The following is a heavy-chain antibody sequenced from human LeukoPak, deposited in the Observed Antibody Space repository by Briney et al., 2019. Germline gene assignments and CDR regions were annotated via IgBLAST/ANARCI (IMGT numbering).Heavy chain of an antibody. CDR1: GFTFSSYG. D-gene: IGHD5-24*01. CDR2: IRYDGSNK. J-gene: IGHJ4*02. V-gene: IGHV3-30*02. Sequence: GGSLRLSCAASGFTFSSYGMHWVRQAPGKGLEWVAFIRYDGSNKYYADSVKGRFTISRDNSKNTLYLQMNSLRAEDTAVYYCAKGLEKATTLDYWGQGTLVTVSS. CDR3: AKGLEKATTLDY.